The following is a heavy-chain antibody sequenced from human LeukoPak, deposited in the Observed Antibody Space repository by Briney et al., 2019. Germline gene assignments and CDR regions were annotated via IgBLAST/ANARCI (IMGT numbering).Heavy chain of an antibody. CDR1: GGSISIYY. V-gene: IGHV4-59*01. Sequence: PSETLSLTCTVCGGSISIYYWSWIRQPPGKGLEWIGYIYYSGSTNYNPSLKSRVTISVDTSKNQFSLKLSSVTAADTAVYYCARNNDYGDYLGAFDIWGQGTMVTVSS. CDR2: IYYSGST. CDR3: ARNNDYGDYLGAFDI. J-gene: IGHJ3*02. D-gene: IGHD4-17*01.